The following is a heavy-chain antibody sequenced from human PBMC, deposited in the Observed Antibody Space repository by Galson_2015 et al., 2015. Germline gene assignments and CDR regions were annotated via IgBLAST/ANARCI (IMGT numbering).Heavy chain of an antibody. CDR2: IRSKAYGGTT. Sequence: SLRLSCAASGFTFGDYAMSWFRQAPGKGLGWVGFIRSKAYGGTTEYAASVKGRFTISRDDSKSIAYLQMNSLKTEDTAVYYCTRARGIYCSGGSCYVFDYWGQGTLVTVSS. V-gene: IGHV3-49*03. CDR3: TRARGIYCSGGSCYVFDY. J-gene: IGHJ4*02. D-gene: IGHD2-15*01. CDR1: GFTFGDYA.